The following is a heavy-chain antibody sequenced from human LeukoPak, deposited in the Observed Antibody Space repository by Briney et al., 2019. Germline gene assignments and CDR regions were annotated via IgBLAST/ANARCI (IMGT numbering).Heavy chain of an antibody. J-gene: IGHJ4*03. Sequence: TSYAQKFQGRVTMTRDTSTSTVYMELSSLRSEDTAVYYCARVYSHSSGWYTAREYYFDYWGQGTTVTVSS. CDR3: ARVYSHSSGWYTAREYYFDY. V-gene: IGHV1-46*01. D-gene: IGHD6-19*01. CDR2: T.